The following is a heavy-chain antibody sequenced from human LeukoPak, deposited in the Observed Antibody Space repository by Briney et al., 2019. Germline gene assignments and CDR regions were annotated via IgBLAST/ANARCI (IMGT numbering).Heavy chain of an antibody. D-gene: IGHD2-21*01. CDR2: INPNSGGT. J-gene: IGHJ4*02. Sequence: ASVKVSCKASGYTFTGYYMHWVRQAPGQGLEWMGRINPNSGGTNYAQKFQGRVTMTRDTSISTAYMELSRLRSDDTAVYYCASTPLAYCGGDCYFGYWGQGTLVTVSS. V-gene: IGHV1-2*06. CDR1: GYTFTGYY. CDR3: ASTPLAYCGGDCYFGY.